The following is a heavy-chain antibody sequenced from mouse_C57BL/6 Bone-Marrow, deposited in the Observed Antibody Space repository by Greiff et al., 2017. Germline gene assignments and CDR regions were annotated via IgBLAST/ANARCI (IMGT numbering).Heavy chain of an antibody. CDR2: ISNGGGST. CDR3: ARRYGSSSLYAMDY. D-gene: IGHD1-1*01. CDR1: GFTFSDYY. Sequence: DVMLVESGGGLVQPGGSLKLSCAASGFTFSDYYMYWVRQTPEKRLEWVAYISNGGGSTYYPDTVKGRFTISRDNAKNTLYLQMSRLKSEDTAMYYCARRYGSSSLYAMDYWGQGTSVTVSS. V-gene: IGHV5-12*01. J-gene: IGHJ4*01.